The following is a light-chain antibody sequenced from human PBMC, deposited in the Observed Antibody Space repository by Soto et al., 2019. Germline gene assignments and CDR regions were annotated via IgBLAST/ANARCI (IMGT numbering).Light chain of an antibody. V-gene: IGKV3-20*01. J-gene: IGKJ2*02. CDR3: QQYLSTTRT. CDR2: SAS. CDR1: QSVASRN. Sequence: DIVLTQSPGTLSLSPGEIATLSCKASQSVASRNMAWYQQKPGQAPRLLIYSASSRASGIPDRFSGSGSGTDFTLTISRLEAEDFALYYCQQYLSTTRTFGQGTKVEIK.